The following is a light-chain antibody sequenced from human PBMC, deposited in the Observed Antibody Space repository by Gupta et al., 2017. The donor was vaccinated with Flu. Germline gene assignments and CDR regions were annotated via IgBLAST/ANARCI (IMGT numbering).Light chain of an antibody. V-gene: IGKV3-15*01. CDR2: GAS. CDR3: QQDNNWPPWT. Sequence: EIVMTQSPATLSVSPGERATLSCRASQSVSSNLAWYQQKPGQAPRLLIYGASTRATGITARFSGSGSGTEFTLTISSLQSEDFAVYYCQQDNNWPPWTFGQGTKVEIK. CDR1: QSVSSN. J-gene: IGKJ1*01.